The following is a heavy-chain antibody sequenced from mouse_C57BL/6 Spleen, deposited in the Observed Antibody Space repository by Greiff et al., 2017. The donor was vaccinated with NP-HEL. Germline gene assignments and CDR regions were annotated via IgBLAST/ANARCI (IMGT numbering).Heavy chain of an antibody. CDR2: IDPANGNT. Sequence: VQLQQSVAELVRPGASVKLSCTASGFNIKNTYMHWVKQRPEQGLEWIGRIDPANGNTKYAPKFQGKATITADTSSNTAYLQLSSLTSEDTAIYYCALITTVVAPHWYFDVWGTGTTVTVSS. J-gene: IGHJ1*03. D-gene: IGHD1-1*01. V-gene: IGHV14-3*01. CDR3: ALITTVVAPHWYFDV. CDR1: GFNIKNTY.